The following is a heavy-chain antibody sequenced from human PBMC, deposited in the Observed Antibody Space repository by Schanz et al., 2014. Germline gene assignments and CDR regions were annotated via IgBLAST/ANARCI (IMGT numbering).Heavy chain of an antibody. J-gene: IGHJ5*02. Sequence: LLVESGGGLVQPGGSLRLSCAASGFTFSNNWMHWFRQGPGKGLSWVARIDGEGSDTRYADSVKGRFTISRDNARNTVSLQMNSLRADDTAVYYCARLSWGRVSWGQGTLVTVSS. V-gene: IGHV3-74*01. CDR1: GFTFSNNW. CDR3: ARLSWGRVS. CDR2: IDGEGSDT. D-gene: IGHD7-27*01.